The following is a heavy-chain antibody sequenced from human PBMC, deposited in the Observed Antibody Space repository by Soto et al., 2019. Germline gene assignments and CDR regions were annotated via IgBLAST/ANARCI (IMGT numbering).Heavy chain of an antibody. J-gene: IGHJ6*02. Sequence: QVQLVESGGGVVQPGRSLRLSCAASGFTFSSYGMHWVRQAPGKGLEWVTVISYDGSNKFYADSVKGRFTISRDNSKNPXDXXMNSLRAEDTAVYYCAKLYHRNLRTSWYVDYGMDVWGQGTTVTVSS. D-gene: IGHD6-13*01. CDR1: GFTFSSYG. CDR3: AKLYHRNLRTSWYVDYGMDV. V-gene: IGHV3-30*18. CDR2: ISYDGSNK.